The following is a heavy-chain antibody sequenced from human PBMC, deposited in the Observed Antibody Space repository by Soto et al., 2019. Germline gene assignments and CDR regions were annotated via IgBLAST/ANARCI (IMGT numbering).Heavy chain of an antibody. CDR1: GGSISSGGYY. CDR3: ARSSSLDIVAPAPPDY. D-gene: IGHD5-12*01. Sequence: QVQLQESGPGLVKPSQTLSLTCTVSGGSISSGGYYWSWIRQHPGKGLEWIGYIYYSGSTYSNPSLKSRVTISVDTSKNQFSLKLSSVTAADTAVYYCARSSSLDIVAPAPPDYWGQGTLVTVSS. CDR2: IYYSGST. V-gene: IGHV4-31*03. J-gene: IGHJ4*02.